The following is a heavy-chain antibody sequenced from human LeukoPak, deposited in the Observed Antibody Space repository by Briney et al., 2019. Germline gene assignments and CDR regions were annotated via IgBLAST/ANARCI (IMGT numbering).Heavy chain of an antibody. CDR3: ASAYCSGGSCYSGADY. V-gene: IGHV3-23*01. D-gene: IGHD2-15*01. Sequence: QPGGSLRLSCAASGFTFSSYAMSWVRQAPGKGLEWVSDISGSGGSTYYADSVKGRFTISRDNSKNTLYLQMNSLRAEDTAVYYCASAYCSGGSCYSGADYWGQGTLVTVSS. CDR1: GFTFSSYA. CDR2: ISGSGGST. J-gene: IGHJ4*02.